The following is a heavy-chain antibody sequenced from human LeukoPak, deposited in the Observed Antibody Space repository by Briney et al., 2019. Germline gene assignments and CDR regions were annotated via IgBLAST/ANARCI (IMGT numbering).Heavy chain of an antibody. CDR3: ARGLGSNFDY. J-gene: IGHJ4*02. Sequence: PSETLSLTCTVSGGSISSYYWSWIRQPPGKGLEWIGYIYHSGSTNYNPSLKSRVTISVDTSKNQFSLKLSSVTAADTAVYYCARGLGSNFDYWGQGTLVTVSS. V-gene: IGHV4-59*01. CDR2: IYHSGST. D-gene: IGHD7-27*01. CDR1: GGSISSYY.